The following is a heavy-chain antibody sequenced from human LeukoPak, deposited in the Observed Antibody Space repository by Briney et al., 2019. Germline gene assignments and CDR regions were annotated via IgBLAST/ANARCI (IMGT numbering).Heavy chain of an antibody. CDR1: GGSISSSSYD. Sequence: PSETLSLTCTVSGGSISSSSYDWGWIRQPPGKGLEWIGSIYYSGSTYYNPSLKSRVTISVDTSKDQFSLKLSSVTAADTAVYYCARQCKEDIAVACTGWRWVDPWGQGTLVTVSS. V-gene: IGHV4-39*01. D-gene: IGHD6-19*01. CDR2: IYYSGST. J-gene: IGHJ5*02. CDR3: ARQCKEDIAVACTGWRWVDP.